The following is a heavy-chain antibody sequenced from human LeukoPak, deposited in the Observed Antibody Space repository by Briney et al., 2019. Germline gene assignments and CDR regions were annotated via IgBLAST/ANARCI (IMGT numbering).Heavy chain of an antibody. J-gene: IGHJ4*02. V-gene: IGHV4-38-2*02. CDR3: ARRRYYDSSGYYPGYFDY. CDR1: GYSISSGYY. D-gene: IGHD3-22*01. CDR2: IYYSGST. Sequence: SETLSLTCTVSGYSISSGYYWGWIRQPPGKGLEWIGSIYYSGSTYYNPSLKSRVTISVDTSKNQFSLKLSSVTAADTAVYYCARRRYYDSSGYYPGYFDYWGQGTLVTVSS.